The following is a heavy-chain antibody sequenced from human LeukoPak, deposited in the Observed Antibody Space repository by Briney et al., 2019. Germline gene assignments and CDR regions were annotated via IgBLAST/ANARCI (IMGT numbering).Heavy chain of an antibody. CDR3: ARDSDTAMAYFDY. J-gene: IGHJ4*02. CDR1: GGSFSGYY. V-gene: IGHV4-59*01. CDR2: IYYSGST. D-gene: IGHD5-18*01. Sequence: SETLSLTCAVYGGSFSGYYWSWIRQPPGKGLEWIGYIYYSGSTNYNPSLKSRVTISVDTSKNQFSLKLSSVTAADTAVYYCARDSDTAMAYFDYWGQGTLVTVSS.